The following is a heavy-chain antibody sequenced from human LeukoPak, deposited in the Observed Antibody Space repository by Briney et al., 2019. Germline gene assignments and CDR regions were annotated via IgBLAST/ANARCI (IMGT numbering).Heavy chain of an antibody. D-gene: IGHD5-18*01. CDR1: GGSITSGNHY. CDR2: IYYSGST. J-gene: IGHJ3*02. CDR3: ARPDQRGYSYGYSAFDI. Sequence: SETLSLTCTVSGGSITSGNHYWGWIRQPPGKGLEWIGSIYYSGSTYYNPSLKSRVTIFIDTSKNQFSLKLLSVTAADTAVYYCARPDQRGYSYGYSAFDIWGQGTMVTVSS. V-gene: IGHV4-39*01.